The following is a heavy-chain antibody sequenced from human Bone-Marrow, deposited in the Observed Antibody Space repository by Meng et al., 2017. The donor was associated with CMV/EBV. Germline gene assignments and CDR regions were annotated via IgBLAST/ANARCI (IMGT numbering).Heavy chain of an antibody. CDR2: INHSGST. V-gene: IGHV4-34*01. CDR3: AREGYSSSSVYYYGMDV. D-gene: IGHD6-6*01. J-gene: IGHJ6*02. CDR1: GGSFSGYY. Sequence: SQTLSLTCAVYGGSFSGYYWSWIRQPPGKGLEWIGEINHSGSTNYNPSLKSRVTISVDTSKNQFSLKLSSVTAADTAVYYCAREGYSSSSVYYYGMDVWGQGTTVTVSS.